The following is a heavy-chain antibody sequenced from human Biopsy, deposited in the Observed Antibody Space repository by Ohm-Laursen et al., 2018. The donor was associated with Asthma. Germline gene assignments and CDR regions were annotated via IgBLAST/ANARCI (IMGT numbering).Heavy chain of an antibody. CDR2: THYSGTT. CDR3: ARVRGAFYESSVKNAFDV. J-gene: IGHJ3*01. V-gene: IGHV4-59*01. Sequence: GTLSLTCTVSGGSIGIYYWGWIRQPPGKGREYIGYTHYSGTTNTDPSLTGRVTMSVDTSKNQFSLKVTSVTAADTAVYFCARVRGAFYESSVKNAFDVWGQGTMVTVSS. D-gene: IGHD3-22*01. CDR1: GGSIGIYY.